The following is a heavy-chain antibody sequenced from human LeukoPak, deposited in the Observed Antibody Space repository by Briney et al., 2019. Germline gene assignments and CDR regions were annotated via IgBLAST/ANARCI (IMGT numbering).Heavy chain of an antibody. CDR2: IYYSGST. Sequence: KPSETLSLTCTVSGGSISSSSYYWGWIRQPPGKGLEWIGSIYYSGSTYYNPSLKSRVTISVDTSKNQFSLKLSSVTAADTAVYYCARLPAPSGWVYWGQGTLVTVSS. V-gene: IGHV4-39*01. D-gene: IGHD3-10*01. CDR3: ARLPAPSGWVY. CDR1: GGSISSSSYY. J-gene: IGHJ4*02.